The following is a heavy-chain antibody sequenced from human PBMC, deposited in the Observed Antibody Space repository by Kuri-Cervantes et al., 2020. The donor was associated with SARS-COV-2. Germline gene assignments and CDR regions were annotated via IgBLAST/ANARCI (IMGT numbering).Heavy chain of an antibody. CDR2: ISSSDSTT. CDR1: GFTFRDYY. Sequence: GGSLRLSCVASGFTFRDYYMSWIRQAPGKGLEWISYISSSDSTTYYADSVKGRFTTSRDNAKRTLFLQMNSLRVDDTAVYYCSRDQVSAAGTANYWGQGALVTVSS. CDR3: SRDQVSAAGTANY. J-gene: IGHJ4*02. D-gene: IGHD6-13*01. V-gene: IGHV3-11*01.